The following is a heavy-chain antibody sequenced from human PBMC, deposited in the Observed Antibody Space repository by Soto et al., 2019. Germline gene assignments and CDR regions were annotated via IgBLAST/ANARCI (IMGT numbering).Heavy chain of an antibody. CDR3: AKDMRGGSSSSRYYYGLDV. CDR1: GFTFDDYA. V-gene: IGHV3-9*01. Sequence: VQLVESGGGLVQPGRSLRLSCAASGFTFDDYAMHWVRHAPGKGLEWVSGISWNSGTIVYADSVNGRFTISRDNAKNSLYLQMNCLRGEDTALYYCAKDMRGGSSSSRYYYGLDVWGQGTTVTVS. CDR2: ISWNSGTI. J-gene: IGHJ6*02. D-gene: IGHD6-13*01.